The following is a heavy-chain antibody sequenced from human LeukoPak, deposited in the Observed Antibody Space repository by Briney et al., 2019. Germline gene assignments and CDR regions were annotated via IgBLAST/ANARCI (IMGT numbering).Heavy chain of an antibody. V-gene: IGHV1-2*02. Sequence: ASVKVSCKASGYTFTDYYIHWVRQAPGQGLEWMGWIDPNSGGTNYAQKFQGRVTMTRDTSISTAYMELSRLRSDDTAVYYCARDLGGSVIDYWGQGTLVTVSS. CDR3: ARDLGGSVIDY. J-gene: IGHJ4*02. D-gene: IGHD5/OR15-5a*01. CDR2: IDPNSGGT. CDR1: GYTFTDYY.